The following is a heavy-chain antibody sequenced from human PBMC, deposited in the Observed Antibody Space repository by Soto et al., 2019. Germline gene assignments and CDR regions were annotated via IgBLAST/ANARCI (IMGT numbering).Heavy chain of an antibody. CDR1: GFTFSSYA. V-gene: IGHV3-23*01. D-gene: IGHD5-12*01. CDR3: AKIVATIDHGIYGMDV. Sequence: EVQLLESGGGLVQPGGSLRLSCAASGFTFSSYAMSWVRQAPGKGLEWVSAISGSGGSTYYADSVKGRFTISRDNSKNTLYLLMNSLRAEDTAVYYCAKIVATIDHGIYGMDVWGQGTTVTVSS. J-gene: IGHJ6*02. CDR2: ISGSGGST.